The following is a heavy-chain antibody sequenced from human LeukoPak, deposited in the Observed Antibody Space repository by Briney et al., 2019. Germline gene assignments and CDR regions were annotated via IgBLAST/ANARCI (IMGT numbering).Heavy chain of an antibody. J-gene: IGHJ4*02. CDR1: GFTFSSYE. CDR3: ARAPPYCSGGSCYGGSNY. V-gene: IGHV3-48*03. Sequence: GGSLRLPCAASGFTFSSYEMNWVRQAPGKGLEWVSYISSSGSTIYYADSVKGRFTISRDNAENSLYLQMNSLRAEDTAVYYCARAPPYCSGGSCYGGSNYWGQGTLVTVSS. D-gene: IGHD2-15*01. CDR2: ISSSGSTI.